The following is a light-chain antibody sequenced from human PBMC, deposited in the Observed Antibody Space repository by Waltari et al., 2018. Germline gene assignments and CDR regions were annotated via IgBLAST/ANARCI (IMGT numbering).Light chain of an antibody. CDR2: LNSDGSH. CDR3: QTWGDGTVV. V-gene: IGLV4-69*01. Sequence: QLVLTQSPSASASLGASVTLTCTLSSGHSSYAIAGHQQQPEKGPRYLMKLNSDGSHNKGDGIPDRVSGSSSGAERYLTIASLQSEDVADYYCQTWGDGTVVFGGGTKLTVL. CDR1: SGHSSYA. J-gene: IGLJ2*01.